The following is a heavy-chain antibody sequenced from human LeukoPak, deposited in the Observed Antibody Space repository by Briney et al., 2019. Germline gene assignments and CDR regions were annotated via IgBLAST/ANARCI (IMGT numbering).Heavy chain of an antibody. Sequence: GGSLRLSCAASGFTFSSYSMNWVRQAPGKGLEWVSSISSSSYIYYADSVKGRFTISRDNAKNSLYLQMNSPRAEDTAVYYCARVTPGTGTTLGYWGQGTLVTVSS. J-gene: IGHJ4*02. D-gene: IGHD1-7*01. CDR2: ISSSSYI. CDR1: GFTFSSYS. V-gene: IGHV3-21*01. CDR3: ARVTPGTGTTLGY.